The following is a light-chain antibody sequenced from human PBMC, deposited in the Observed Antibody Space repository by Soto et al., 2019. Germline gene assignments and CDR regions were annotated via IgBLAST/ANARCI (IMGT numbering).Light chain of an antibody. CDR3: CSYAGSYVV. J-gene: IGLJ2*01. V-gene: IGLV2-11*01. Sequence: QSALTQPRSVSGSPGQSVTISCTGTSSDVGGYNYVSWYQQHPGKAPKLMIYDVSKRPSGVPDRFSGSKSGNTASLTISGLQAEDEADYYCCSYAGSYVVFGGGTNLTVL. CDR2: DVS. CDR1: SSDVGGYNY.